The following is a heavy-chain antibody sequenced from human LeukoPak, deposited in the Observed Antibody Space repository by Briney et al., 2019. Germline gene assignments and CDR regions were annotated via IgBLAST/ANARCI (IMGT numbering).Heavy chain of an antibody. Sequence: SVTVSCTASGGTFSSYAISWVRQAPGQGLEWMGGVIPIFGTANYAQKFQGRVTITADESTSTAYMELSSLRSEDTAVYYCARDRATDTLDWGQGTLVTVSS. D-gene: IGHD5-12*01. J-gene: IGHJ4*02. CDR1: GGTFSSYA. CDR3: ARDRATDTLD. V-gene: IGHV1-69*13. CDR2: VIPIFGTA.